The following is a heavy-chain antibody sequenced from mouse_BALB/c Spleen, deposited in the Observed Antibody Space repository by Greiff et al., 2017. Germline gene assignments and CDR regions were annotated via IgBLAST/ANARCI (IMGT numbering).Heavy chain of an antibody. Sequence: EVKLMESGPGLVKPSQSLSLTCSVTGYSITSGYYWNWIRQFPGNKLEWMGYISYDGSNNYNPSLKNRISITRDTSKNQFFLKLNSVTTEDTATYYCAREDDQPSYAMDYWGQGTSVTVSS. CDR2: ISYDGSN. J-gene: IGHJ4*01. CDR3: AREDDQPSYAMDY. CDR1: GYSITSGYY. V-gene: IGHV3-6*02.